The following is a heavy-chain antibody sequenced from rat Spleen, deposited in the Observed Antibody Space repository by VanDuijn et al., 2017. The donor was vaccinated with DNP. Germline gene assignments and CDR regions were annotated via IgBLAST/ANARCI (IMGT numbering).Heavy chain of an antibody. V-gene: IGHV5-31*01. Sequence: EVQLVESGGDLVQPGRSLKVSCVVSGFTFNNYWMTWIRQVPGKGLEWVASITTSGDSTSSPDSVKGRFTISRDNAKNTLYLQMNSLRSEDTATYYCATSTGPNWFAYWGQGALVTVSS. CDR2: ITTSGDST. D-gene: IGHD4-1*01. CDR3: ATSTGPNWFAY. J-gene: IGHJ3*01. CDR1: GFTFNNYW.